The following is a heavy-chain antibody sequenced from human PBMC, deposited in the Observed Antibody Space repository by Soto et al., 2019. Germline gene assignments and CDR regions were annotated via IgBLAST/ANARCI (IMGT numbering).Heavy chain of an antibody. CDR3: TRLSSGDGA. Sequence: GGSLRLSCAASGFTFSGSAMHWVRQASGKGLEWVCRIRSKANSYATAYAASVKGRFTISRDDSKNTAYLQMNSLKTEDTAVYYCTRLSSGDGAWGQGTLVTVSS. CDR2: IRSKANSYAT. J-gene: IGHJ4*02. V-gene: IGHV3-73*01. CDR1: GFTFSGSA. D-gene: IGHD3-10*01.